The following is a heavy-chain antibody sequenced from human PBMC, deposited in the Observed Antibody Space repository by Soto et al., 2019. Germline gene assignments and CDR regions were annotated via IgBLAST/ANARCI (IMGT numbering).Heavy chain of an antibody. Sequence: QVQLVQSGAEVKKPGASVKVSCKASGYTFTNYYIHWVRQAPGQGLEWMGLINPSGGSTNYAQKFQGRVTMTRDTSTSTVYMELSSLISDDTDVYYCAREGITTPSNAFDIWGQGTVVTVSS. CDR3: AREGITTPSNAFDI. D-gene: IGHD3-16*01. J-gene: IGHJ3*02. CDR1: GYTFTNYY. V-gene: IGHV1-46*03. CDR2: INPSGGST.